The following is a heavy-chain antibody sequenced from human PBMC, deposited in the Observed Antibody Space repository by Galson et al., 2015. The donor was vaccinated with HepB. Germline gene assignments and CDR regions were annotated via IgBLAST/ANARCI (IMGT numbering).Heavy chain of an antibody. CDR3: TSTYYYGSGDYYYYGMDV. CDR2: IRSKANSYAT. D-gene: IGHD3-10*01. V-gene: IGHV3-73*01. J-gene: IGHJ6*02. CDR1: GFTFSGSA. Sequence: SLRLSCAASGFTFSGSAMHWVRQASGKGLEWVGRIRSKANSYATAYAASVKGRFTISRDDSKNTAYLQMNSLKTEDTAVYYCTSTYYYGSGDYYYYGMDVWGQGTTVTVSS.